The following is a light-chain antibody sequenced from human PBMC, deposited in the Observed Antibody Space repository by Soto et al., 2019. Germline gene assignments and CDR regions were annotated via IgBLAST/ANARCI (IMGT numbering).Light chain of an antibody. Sequence: AIQMTQSPSSLSASVGDRATITCRASQGIRNDVAWYQQKPGKAPKLLIYGASSLQSGVPSRFSGSGSGTDFTLTISSLQPEDFAVYYCKKYNNWPLTFGGGTKVDIK. CDR1: QGIRND. V-gene: IGKV1-6*01. J-gene: IGKJ4*01. CDR2: GAS. CDR3: KKYNNWPLT.